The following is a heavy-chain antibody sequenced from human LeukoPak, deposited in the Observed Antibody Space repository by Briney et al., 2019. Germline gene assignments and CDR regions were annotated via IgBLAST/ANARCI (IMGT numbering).Heavy chain of an antibody. CDR2: IKSKTDGGTT. D-gene: IGHD6-13*01. V-gene: IGHV3-15*07. CDR3: TTDLGYSSSDFDY. CDR1: GFTFSNAW. J-gene: IGHJ4*02. Sequence: PGGSLRLSCAASGFTFSNAWMNWVRKAPGKGLEWVGRIKSKTDGGTTDYAAPVKGRFTISRDDSKNTLYLQMNSLKTEDTAVYYCTTDLGYSSSDFDYWGQGTLVTVSS.